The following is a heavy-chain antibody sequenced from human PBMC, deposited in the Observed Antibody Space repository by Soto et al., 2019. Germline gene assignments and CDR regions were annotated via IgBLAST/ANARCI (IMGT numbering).Heavy chain of an antibody. CDR1: GFIFRDWF. CDR2: ISKDSGRAT. J-gene: IGHJ5*02. Sequence: GGSLRLSCAASGFIFRDWFMSWIRQAPGKGLEWISYISKDSGRATRYADSVKGRFTISRDNAKNSLFLQMNNLTVEDTAVYYCARKVPSSDGGGNWFDPWGQGTLVTVSS. D-gene: IGHD2-2*01. V-gene: IGHV3-11*01. CDR3: ARKVPSSDGGGNWFDP.